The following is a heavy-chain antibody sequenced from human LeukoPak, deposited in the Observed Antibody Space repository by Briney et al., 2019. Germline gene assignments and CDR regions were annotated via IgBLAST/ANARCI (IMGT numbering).Heavy chain of an antibody. Sequence: PGGSLRLSCAASGFTFSSYWMSWVRQAPGKGLEWVANIKQDGSEKYYVDSVKGRFTISRDNAKNSLYLQMNSLRAEDTAVYYCARDRLGYGDYSTRNYYYYMDVWGKGTTVTVSS. V-gene: IGHV3-7*01. J-gene: IGHJ6*03. CDR2: IKQDGSEK. D-gene: IGHD4-17*01. CDR3: ARDRLGYGDYSTRNYYYYMDV. CDR1: GFTFSSYW.